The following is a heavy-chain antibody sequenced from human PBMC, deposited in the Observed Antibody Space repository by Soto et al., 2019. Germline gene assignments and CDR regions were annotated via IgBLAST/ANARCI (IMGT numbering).Heavy chain of an antibody. J-gene: IGHJ6*02. CDR1: GFTFSSYW. V-gene: IGHV3-7*01. Sequence: PGGSLRLSCAASGFTFSSYWMSWVRQAPGKGLEWVANIKQDGSEKYYVDSVKGRFTISRDNAKNSLYLQMNSLRAEDTAVYYCAKDIRQACSSTSCYEPTTYYYYGMDVWGQGTTVTVSS. CDR2: IKQDGSEK. CDR3: AKDIRQACSSTSCYEPTTYYYYGMDV. D-gene: IGHD2-2*01.